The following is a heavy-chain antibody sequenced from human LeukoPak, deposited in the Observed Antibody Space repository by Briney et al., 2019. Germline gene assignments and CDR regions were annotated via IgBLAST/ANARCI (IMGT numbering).Heavy chain of an antibody. Sequence: SETLSLTCAVYGGSFSGYYWSWIRQPPGKGLEWIGEINHSGSTNYNPSLKSRVTISVDTSKNQFSLKLSSVTAADTAVYYCARRESYYGSGTYYNGAFDIWGQGTLVTVSS. V-gene: IGHV4-34*01. D-gene: IGHD3-10*01. CDR2: INHSGST. CDR3: ARRESYYGSGTYYNGAFDI. CDR1: GGSFSGYY. J-gene: IGHJ3*02.